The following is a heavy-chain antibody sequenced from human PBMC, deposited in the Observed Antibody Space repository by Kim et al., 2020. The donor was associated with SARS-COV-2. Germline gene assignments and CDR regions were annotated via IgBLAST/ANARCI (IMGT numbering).Heavy chain of an antibody. CDR2: IWYDGSNK. J-gene: IGHJ4*02. CDR3: VKEASGRYIDY. CDR1: GFTFSSYG. D-gene: IGHD1-26*01. V-gene: IGHV3-33*06. Sequence: GGSLRLSCAASGFTFSSYGMHWVRQAPGKGLEWVAVIWYDGSNKYYADSVKGRFTISRDNSKNTRYLQMNSLRAEDTAGYYCVKEASGRYIDYWGKGTM.